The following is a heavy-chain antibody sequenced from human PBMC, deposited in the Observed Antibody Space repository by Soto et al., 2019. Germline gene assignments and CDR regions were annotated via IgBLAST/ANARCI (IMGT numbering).Heavy chain of an antibody. J-gene: IGHJ4*02. D-gene: IGHD1-1*01. V-gene: IGHV2-5*02. CDR2: IYWDDDK. CDR1: GFSLSTSGVG. CDR3: AHRRGPYSNWNDGDFDY. Sequence: SGPTLVNPTQALTLTCTFSGFSLSTSGVGVGWLRQPPGEALESLAIIYWDDDKRYNPSLKTRLTIAKDTSKNQVVLTMSNMDPVDTATYYCAHRRGPYSNWNDGDFDYWGQGTRVTVSS.